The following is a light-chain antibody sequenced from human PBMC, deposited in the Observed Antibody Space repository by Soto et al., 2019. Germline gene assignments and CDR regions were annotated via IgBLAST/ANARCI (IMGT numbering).Light chain of an antibody. CDR1: SSDVGGYNY. CDR3: CSYGSNYTLL. V-gene: IGLV2-11*01. CDR2: DVS. J-gene: IGLJ2*01. Sequence: QSALTQPRSVSGSPGQSVTISCTGTSSDVGGYNYVSWYQQHPGKAPKLMIYDVSKRPSGGPDRFSGSKSGNTASLTISGLHAEDEADYYCCSYGSNYTLLFGGGTKLTVL.